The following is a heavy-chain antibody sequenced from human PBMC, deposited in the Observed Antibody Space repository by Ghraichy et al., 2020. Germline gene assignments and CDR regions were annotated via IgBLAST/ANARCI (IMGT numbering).Heavy chain of an antibody. CDR1: GFTVSSNY. D-gene: IGHD6-13*01. V-gene: IGHV3-53*01. J-gene: IGHJ4*02. CDR3: AGTQQIAAVGTIHAS. CDR2: IYSGGST. Sequence: GGSLRLSCAASGFTVSSNYISWVRQAPGKGLEWVSVIYSGGSTYYADSVKGRFTIYRDNSKNTVYLQMNSLRAEDTAMYYCAGTQQIAAVGTIHASWGQGTLVTVSS.